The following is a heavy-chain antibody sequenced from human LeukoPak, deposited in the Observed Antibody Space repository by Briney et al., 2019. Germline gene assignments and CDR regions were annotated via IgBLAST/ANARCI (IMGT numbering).Heavy chain of an antibody. CDR2: IYYSGST. J-gene: IGHJ6*02. Sequence: NPSETLSLTCAVYGGSFSGYYWSWIRQHPGKGLEWIGYIYYSGSTYYNPSLKSRVTISVDTSKNQFSLKLSSVTAADTAVYYCARDMYQLLVDVWGQGTTVTVSS. CDR3: ARDMYQLLVDV. D-gene: IGHD2-2*01. CDR1: GGSFSGYY. V-gene: IGHV4-31*11.